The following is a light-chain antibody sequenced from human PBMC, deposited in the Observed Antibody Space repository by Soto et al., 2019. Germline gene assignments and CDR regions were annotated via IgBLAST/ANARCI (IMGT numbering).Light chain of an antibody. J-gene: IGLJ1*01. Sequence: SALTQPASVSGSPGQSITISCTGTNSDVGAYNYVSWYQQHPGKAPKLMIYDVTNRPSGVSNRFSGSKSGYTASLTISGLQAEDEADYYCSSYTTSSTYVFGTGTKLTVL. CDR2: DVT. CDR1: NSDVGAYNY. CDR3: SSYTTSSTYV. V-gene: IGLV2-14*03.